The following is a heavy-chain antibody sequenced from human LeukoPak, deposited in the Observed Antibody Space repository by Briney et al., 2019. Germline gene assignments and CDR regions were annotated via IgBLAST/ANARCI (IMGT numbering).Heavy chain of an antibody. Sequence: ASVKVSCKAFGYTFTSYYMHWVRQAPGQGLEWMGWINPNSGGTNYAQKFQGWVTMTRDTSISTAYMELSRLRSDDTAVYYCARAHYGDYVSDYWGQGTLVTVSS. J-gene: IGHJ4*02. CDR3: ARAHYGDYVSDY. V-gene: IGHV1-2*04. CDR1: GYTFTSYY. CDR2: INPNSGGT. D-gene: IGHD4-17*01.